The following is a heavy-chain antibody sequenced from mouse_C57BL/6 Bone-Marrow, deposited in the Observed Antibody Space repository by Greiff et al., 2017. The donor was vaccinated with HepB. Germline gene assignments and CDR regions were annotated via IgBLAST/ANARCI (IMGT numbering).Heavy chain of an antibody. J-gene: IGHJ4*01. CDR3: VTAGVADAVDY. Sequence: VQLQQSGAELASPGASVTLSCKASGYTFTDHIMNWVKKRPGQGLEWIGRICPVSGETNYNQKFKGQATFSVDRSYSTVYMVLNSLTSEDPAVYWCVTAGVADAVDYWGQGTSVTVSA. CDR1: GYTFTDHI. CDR2: ICPVSGET. V-gene: IGHV1-11*01. D-gene: IGHD1-1*01.